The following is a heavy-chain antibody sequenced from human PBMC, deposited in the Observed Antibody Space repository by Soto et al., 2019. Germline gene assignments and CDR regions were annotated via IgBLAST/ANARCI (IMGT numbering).Heavy chain of an antibody. CDR2: ISSPDGNT. J-gene: IGHJ5*02. Sequence: EVQLLESGGGLVQPGGSLRVSCAASGFTFSSYTMSWVRQAPGKGLEWVSGISSPDGNTLYADSVTGRFTISRDNSKNTLYLQMNSLRLDDTAVYYCARGGWGSYFSLFDPWGQGTLGTVSS. CDR1: GFTFSSYT. CDR3: ARGGWGSYFSLFDP. V-gene: IGHV3-23*01. D-gene: IGHD3-16*01.